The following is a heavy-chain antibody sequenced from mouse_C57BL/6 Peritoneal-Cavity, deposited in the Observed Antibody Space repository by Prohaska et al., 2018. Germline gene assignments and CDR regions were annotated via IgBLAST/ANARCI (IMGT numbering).Heavy chain of an antibody. CDR2: IYTGSGST. Sequence: FTFTSYWITWVKQRPGQGLEWIGDIYTGSGSTNYNEKFKSKATLTVDTSSSTAYMQLSSLTSEDSAVYYCARDYYADYWGQGITLTVSS. J-gene: IGHJ2*01. CDR3: ARDYYADY. V-gene: IGHV1-55*01. CDR1: FTFTSYW.